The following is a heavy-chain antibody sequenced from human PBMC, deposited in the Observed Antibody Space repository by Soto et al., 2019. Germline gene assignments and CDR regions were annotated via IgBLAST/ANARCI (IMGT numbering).Heavy chain of an antibody. Sequence: PSETLSLTCTVSGGSISSYYWSWIRQPAGKGLEWIGRIYTSGSTNYNPSLKSRVTMSVDTSKNQFSLKLSSVTAADTAAYYCARDPLYGDYEGCFDPWGQGTLVTVSS. D-gene: IGHD4-17*01. J-gene: IGHJ5*02. V-gene: IGHV4-4*07. CDR3: ARDPLYGDYEGCFDP. CDR1: GGSISSYY. CDR2: IYTSGST.